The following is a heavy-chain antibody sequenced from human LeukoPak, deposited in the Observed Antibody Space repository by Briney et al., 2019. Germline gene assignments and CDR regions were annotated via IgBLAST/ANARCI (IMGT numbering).Heavy chain of an antibody. J-gene: IGHJ4*02. V-gene: IGHV1-2*02. CDR3: ASGDRYDGSGSYYSDY. D-gene: IGHD3-22*01. CDR1: GYTFTGYY. Sequence: ASVKVSCKASGYTFTGYYLHWVRQAPGQGLEWMGWINPNSGGTNYAQKFQGRVTMTRDTSISTAYMELSRLTSDDTAVYHCASGDRYDGSGSYYSDYWGQGTLVTVSS. CDR2: INPNSGGT.